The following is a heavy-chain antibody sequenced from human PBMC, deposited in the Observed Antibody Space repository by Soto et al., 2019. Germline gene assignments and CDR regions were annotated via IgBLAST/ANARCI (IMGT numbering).Heavy chain of an antibody. J-gene: IGHJ5*02. D-gene: IGHD6-19*01. CDR3: ARKQWLVSP. CDR2: INPNSGGT. CDR1: GYTFTGYY. Sequence: ASLKVSCKASGYTFTGYYMHWVRQAPGQGLEWMGWINPNSGGTNYAQKFQGRVTMTRNTSISTAYMELSSLRSEDTAVYYCARKQWLVSPWGQGTLVTVSS. V-gene: IGHV1-2*02.